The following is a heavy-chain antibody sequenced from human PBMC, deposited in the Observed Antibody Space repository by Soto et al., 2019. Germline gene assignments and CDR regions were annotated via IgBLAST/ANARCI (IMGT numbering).Heavy chain of an antibody. V-gene: IGHV3-23*01. CDR1: GFTLSSYA. J-gene: IGHJ4*02. CDR2: ISGSGGNT. CDR3: VKDRGYTSAPRFDY. Sequence: GGSLRLSCAASGFTLSSYAMSWVRQAPGKGLEWVSSISGSGGNTYYADSVKGRFTISRDTSKNTLYLQMSSLRAADTAVFYCVKDRGYTSAPRFDYWGQGTLVTVSS. D-gene: IGHD6-25*01.